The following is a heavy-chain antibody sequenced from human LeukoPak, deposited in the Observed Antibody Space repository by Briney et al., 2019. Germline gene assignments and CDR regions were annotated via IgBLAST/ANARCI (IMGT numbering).Heavy chain of an antibody. V-gene: IGHV1-46*01. CDR2: INPSGNST. Sequence: GASVNVSCKASGYTFTSYYMHWVRQAPGQGLEWMGIINPSGNSTSYAKKFQGRATMARDTSTSTVYMELSSLRSEDTAVYYCARGGSGWYVPAYWGQGTLVSVSS. CDR1: GYTFTSYY. J-gene: IGHJ4*02. D-gene: IGHD6-19*01. CDR3: ARGGSGWYVPAY.